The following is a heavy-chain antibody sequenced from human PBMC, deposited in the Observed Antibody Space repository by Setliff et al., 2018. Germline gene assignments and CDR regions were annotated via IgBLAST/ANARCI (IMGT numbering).Heavy chain of an antibody. J-gene: IGHJ2*01. CDR2: IHTSEST. D-gene: IGHD3-22*01. CDR1: GASISSYF. V-gene: IGHV4-59*08. CDR3: ARHHAQYYSDSSGYYYEDWYFDL. Sequence: PSETLSLTCSVSGASISSYFWTWIRQPPGKGLEWIGNIHTSESTKYNPSLKSRVTISLDTSKRQFSLKLTSVTAADTAVYYCARHHAQYYSDSSGYYYEDWYFDLWGRGTLVTVSS.